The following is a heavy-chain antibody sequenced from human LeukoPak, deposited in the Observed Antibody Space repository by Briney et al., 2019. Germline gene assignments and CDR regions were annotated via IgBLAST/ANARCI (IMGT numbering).Heavy chain of an antibody. CDR3: ASAPGYEWELLDY. J-gene: IGHJ4*02. D-gene: IGHD1-26*01. V-gene: IGHV1-2*02. Sequence: GASVKVSCKASGYTFTGYYMHWVRQAPGQGLEWMGWINPNSGGTNYAQKFQGRVTMTRDTSISTAYMELSRLRSDDTAVYYCASAPGYEWELLDYWGQGTLVIVSS. CDR1: GYTFTGYY. CDR2: INPNSGGT.